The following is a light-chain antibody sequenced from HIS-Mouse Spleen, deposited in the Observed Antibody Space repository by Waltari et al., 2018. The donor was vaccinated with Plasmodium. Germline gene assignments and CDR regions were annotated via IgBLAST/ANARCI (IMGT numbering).Light chain of an antibody. J-gene: IGKJ2*01. CDR1: QGISSY. CDR3: QQYYSYPYT. CDR2: AAS. Sequence: AIRMTQSPSSFSASTGDRVPITCRASQGISSYLAWYQQKPGKAPKLLIYAASTLQSGVPSRFSGSGSGTDFTLTISCLQSEDFATYYCQQYYSYPYTFGQVTKLEIK. V-gene: IGKV1-8*01.